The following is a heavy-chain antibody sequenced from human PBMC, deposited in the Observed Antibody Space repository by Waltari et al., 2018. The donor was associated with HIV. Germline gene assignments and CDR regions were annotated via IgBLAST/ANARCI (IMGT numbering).Heavy chain of an antibody. J-gene: IGHJ5*02. V-gene: IGHV3-66*01. CDR3: AREGWYYDNGGHPGWFEP. D-gene: IGHD3-22*01. Sequence: VRLVESGGGLARPGGARRLSCTASGFPVGITSITWPRQASGKGGEGVSTRDSDGTTVYADSVRGRFRTSGDTSGNIRHLLMGSSRVHDTAVYYRAREGWYYDNGGHPGWFEPWGQGTLVAVSS. CDR1: GFPVGITS. CDR2: RDSDGTT.